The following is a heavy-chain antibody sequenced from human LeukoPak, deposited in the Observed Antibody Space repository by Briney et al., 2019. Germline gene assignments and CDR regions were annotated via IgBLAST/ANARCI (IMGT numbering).Heavy chain of an antibody. CDR2: ISGSGGST. CDR1: GFTFSSYA. V-gene: IGHV3-23*01. Sequence: HPGGSLRLSCAASGFTFSSYAMSWVRQAPGKGLEWVSAISGSGGSTYYADSVKGRFTISRDNSKNTLYLQMNSLRAEDTAVYYCAKTEEWVQLWANFDYWGQGTLVTVSS. D-gene: IGHD5-18*01. CDR3: AKTEEWVQLWANFDY. J-gene: IGHJ4*02.